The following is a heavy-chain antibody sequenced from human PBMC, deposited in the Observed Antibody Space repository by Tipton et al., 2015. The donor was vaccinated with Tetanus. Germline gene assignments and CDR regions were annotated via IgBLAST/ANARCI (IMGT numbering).Heavy chain of an antibody. Sequence: SLRLSCTTSGLFFHNAWMNWVRQAPGKGLEWVGRIKSKTDGGTTDYAARVKDRFSISRDDSKNTLFLLMNSLKIEDTAVYYCTTSGIAGSGSRVDYWGRGTLVTVSS. J-gene: IGHJ4*02. CDR2: IKSKTDGGTT. V-gene: IGHV3-15*07. CDR3: TTSGIAGSGSRVDY. D-gene: IGHD6-19*01. CDR1: GLFFHNAW.